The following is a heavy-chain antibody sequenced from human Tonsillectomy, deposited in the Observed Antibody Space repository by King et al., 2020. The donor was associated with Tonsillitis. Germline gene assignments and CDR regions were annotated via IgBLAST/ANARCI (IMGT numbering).Heavy chain of an antibody. CDR3: ARDAPPRYNWNWGLFDV. Sequence: VQLQESGPGLVKPSQTLSLTCTVSGGSISSGSYYWSWIRQPAGKGLEWIGRVHTSGSTNYNPSLKSRVTMSVDTSKKQVSLKLTSVTAADTAVYYCARDAPPRYNWNWGLFDVWGQGTMVIVSS. CDR2: VHTSGST. D-gene: IGHD1-7*01. CDR1: GGSISSGSYY. V-gene: IGHV4-61*02. J-gene: IGHJ3*01.